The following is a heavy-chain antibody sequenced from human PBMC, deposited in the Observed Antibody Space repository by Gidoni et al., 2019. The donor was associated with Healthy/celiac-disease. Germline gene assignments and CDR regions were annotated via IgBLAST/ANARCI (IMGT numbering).Heavy chain of an antibody. CDR1: GGTISSYT. CDR2: IIPILGIA. V-gene: IGHV1-69*02. J-gene: IGHJ5*02. CDR3: TSVWHYGDYKRFDP. Sequence: QVQLVQSGAEVKKPGSSGKVSCQASGGTISSYTISWVRQAPGQGLEWMGRIIPILGIANDAQKFQGRVTITADKSSSTANMEMSSLRSENTGVYDCTSVWHYGDYKRFDPWGQGTLVTVSS. D-gene: IGHD4-17*01.